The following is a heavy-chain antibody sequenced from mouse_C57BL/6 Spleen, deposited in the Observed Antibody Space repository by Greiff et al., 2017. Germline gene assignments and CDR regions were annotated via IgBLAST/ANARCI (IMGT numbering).Heavy chain of an antibody. CDR3: ARDYGRSPSFDY. D-gene: IGHD1-1*01. CDR2: FYPGDGDT. V-gene: IGHV1-82*01. Sequence: QVQLQQSGPELVKPGASVKISCKASGYAFSSSWMNWVKQRPGKGLEWIGRFYPGDGDTNYNGKFKGKATLTADKSSSTAYMQLSSLTSEDSAVYFCARDYGRSPSFDYWGQGTTLTVSA. J-gene: IGHJ2*01. CDR1: GYAFSSSW.